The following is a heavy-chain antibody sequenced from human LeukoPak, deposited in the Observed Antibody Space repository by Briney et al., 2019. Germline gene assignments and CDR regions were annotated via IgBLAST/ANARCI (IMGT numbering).Heavy chain of an antibody. Sequence: GRSLRLSCAASGFTFRNYGMHWVRQAPGKGLEWVSYISSSSSPIYYTESVKGRFTISRDNVDNSLYLQMNSLRDEDTAVYYCVRDSLKTVRGVSFDYWGQGTLVTVSS. V-gene: IGHV3-48*02. CDR2: ISSSSSPI. CDR1: GFTFRNYG. CDR3: VRDSLKTVRGVSFDY. J-gene: IGHJ4*02. D-gene: IGHD3-10*01.